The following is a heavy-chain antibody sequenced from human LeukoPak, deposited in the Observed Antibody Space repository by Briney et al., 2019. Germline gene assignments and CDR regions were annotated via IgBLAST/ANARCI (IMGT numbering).Heavy chain of an antibody. J-gene: IGHJ3*02. D-gene: IGHD1-7*01. CDR2: LTGSDDST. Sequence: QPGGSLRLSCAASGFTFSSYAMSWVRQAPGKGLEWVSGLTGSDDSTYYADSVKGRFTISRDNSKSTLYLQMNSLRAGDTAVYYCAKSRITVTTHAFDIWGRGTMVTTSS. CDR3: AKSRITVTTHAFDI. V-gene: IGHV3-23*01. CDR1: GFTFSSYA.